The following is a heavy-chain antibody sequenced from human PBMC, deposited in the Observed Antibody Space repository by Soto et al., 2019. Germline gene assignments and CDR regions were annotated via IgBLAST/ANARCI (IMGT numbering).Heavy chain of an antibody. Sequence: ASVKVSCKASGYAFTSYDINWVRQATGQGLEWMGWMNPNSGNTGYAQKFQGRVTMTRNTSISTAYMELSSLRSEDTAVYYCARLNWNYATRAFDIWGQGTMVTVSS. J-gene: IGHJ3*02. D-gene: IGHD1-7*01. CDR1: GYAFTSYD. V-gene: IGHV1-8*01. CDR2: MNPNSGNT. CDR3: ARLNWNYATRAFDI.